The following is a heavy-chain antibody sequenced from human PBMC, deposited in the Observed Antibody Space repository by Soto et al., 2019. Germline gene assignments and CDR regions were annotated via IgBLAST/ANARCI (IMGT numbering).Heavy chain of an antibody. CDR2: INAGNGNT. CDR1: GYTFTSYA. CDR3: ARDKEWELLGYYYYGMDV. Sequence: QVQLVQSGAEVKKPGASVKVSCKASGYTFTSYAMHWVRQAPGQRLEWMGWINAGNGNTKNSQKFQGRVTITRDTSASTAYMELSSLRSEDTAVYYCARDKEWELLGYYYYGMDVWGQGTTVTVSS. V-gene: IGHV1-3*01. D-gene: IGHD1-26*01. J-gene: IGHJ6*02.